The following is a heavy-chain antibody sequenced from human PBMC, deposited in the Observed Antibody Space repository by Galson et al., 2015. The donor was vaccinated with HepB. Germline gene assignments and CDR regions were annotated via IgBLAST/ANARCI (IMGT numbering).Heavy chain of an antibody. Sequence: SLRLSCAASGFTFNSYSMNWVRQAPGKGLEWVSSISTSSGYIFYADSVKGRFTVSRDNTNNSLYLQMNSLRAEDTAVYYCARDHVPTIGARTIYWFDPWGQGTLVTVSS. D-gene: IGHD3-3*01. CDR3: ARDHVPTIGARTIYWFDP. V-gene: IGHV3-21*01. CDR1: GFTFNSYS. CDR2: ISTSSGYI. J-gene: IGHJ5*02.